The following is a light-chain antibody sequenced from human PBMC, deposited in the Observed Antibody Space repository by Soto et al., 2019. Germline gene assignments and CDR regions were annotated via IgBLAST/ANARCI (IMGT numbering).Light chain of an antibody. Sequence: EIVLTQSPGTLSLSPGERATLSCRASQSVSRYLAWYQQKPGQAPRLVIYDTSYRATGIPARFSGSGSGTDFTLTISSLEPEDFAVYYCQQRSNWITFGQGTRLEIK. V-gene: IGKV3-11*01. CDR2: DTS. CDR3: QQRSNWIT. J-gene: IGKJ5*01. CDR1: QSVSRY.